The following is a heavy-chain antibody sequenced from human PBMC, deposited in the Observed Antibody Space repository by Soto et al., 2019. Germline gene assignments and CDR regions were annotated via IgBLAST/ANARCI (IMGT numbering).Heavy chain of an antibody. Sequence: ETLLLTFSVSVCSINSSSYFWGWVRQPPGKGLEWIGSIYYSGSTYYNPSLRSRVTISVDTSKNQFSLKLSSVTAADTAVFYCARHYSSGSRNWFDPWGQGTMVNVS. V-gene: IGHV4-39*01. D-gene: IGHD6-19*01. J-gene: IGHJ5*02. CDR1: VCSINSSSYF. CDR3: ARHYSSGSRNWFDP. CDR2: IYYSGST.